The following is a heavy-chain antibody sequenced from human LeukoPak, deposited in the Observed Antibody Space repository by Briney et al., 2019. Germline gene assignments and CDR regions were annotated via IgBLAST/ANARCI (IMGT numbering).Heavy chain of an antibody. D-gene: IGHD6-19*01. CDR2: ITGSGGST. CDR1: GITFSSYA. Sequence: GGSLRLSCAASGITFSSYAMSWVRQAPGKGLEWVSSITGSGGSTYYADSVKGRFTISRDNSKNTLYLQMNSLRAEDTAVYYCAKRTKSGWSTAVFDIWGQGTKVAVSS. J-gene: IGHJ3*02. CDR3: AKRTKSGWSTAVFDI. V-gene: IGHV3-23*01.